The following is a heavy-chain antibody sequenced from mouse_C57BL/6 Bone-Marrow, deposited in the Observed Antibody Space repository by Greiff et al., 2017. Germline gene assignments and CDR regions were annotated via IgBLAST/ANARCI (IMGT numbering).Heavy chain of an antibody. D-gene: IGHD4-1*01. CDR2: IYPRSGNT. CDR3: ARVTGPGALDY. Sequence: QVQLKESGAELARPGASVKLSCKASGYTFTSYGISWVKQRTGQGLEWIGEIYPRSGNTYYNEKFKGKATLTADKSSSTAYMELRSLTSEDSAVYFCARVTGPGALDYWGQGTTLTVSS. V-gene: IGHV1-81*01. CDR1: GYTFTSYG. J-gene: IGHJ2*01.